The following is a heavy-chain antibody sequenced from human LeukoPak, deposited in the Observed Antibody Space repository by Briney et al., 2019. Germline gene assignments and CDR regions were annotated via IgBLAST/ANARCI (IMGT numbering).Heavy chain of an antibody. CDR1: GGSISSSSYY. Sequence: SETLSLTCTVSGGSISSSSYYWGWIRHPPGKGLEWIGSIYYSGSTYYNPSLKSRVTISVDTSKNQFSLTLSSVTAADTAVYYRARSLGLEQYFDYWGQGTLVTVSS. CDR3: ARSLGLEQYFDY. V-gene: IGHV4-39*07. D-gene: IGHD1/OR15-1a*01. J-gene: IGHJ4*02. CDR2: IYYSGST.